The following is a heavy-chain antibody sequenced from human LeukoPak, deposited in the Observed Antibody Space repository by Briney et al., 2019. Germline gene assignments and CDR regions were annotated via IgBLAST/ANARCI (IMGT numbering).Heavy chain of an antibody. Sequence: GRSLRLSCAASEFTVSSNYMSWVSQAAGKGMEWVSVIYSGVSTYYADSVKGRFTISRDKSKNTLYLQMNSLRAEDTAVYYCARDNPNWYFDLWGRGSLVSVSS. CDR3: ARDNPNWYFDL. CDR2: IYSGVST. CDR1: EFTVSSNY. J-gene: IGHJ2*01. D-gene: IGHD1-14*01. V-gene: IGHV3-53*01.